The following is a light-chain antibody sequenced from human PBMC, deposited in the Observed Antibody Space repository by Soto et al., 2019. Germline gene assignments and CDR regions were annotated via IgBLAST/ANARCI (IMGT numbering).Light chain of an antibody. CDR1: SSDVGAYNY. Sequence: QSVLAQPASVSGSPGQSITISCTGTSSDVGAYNYVSWYFQHPGKAPKLMIYDVSNRPSGVSNRFSGSKSGNTASLTISGLQAEDEADYHCSSYTTKSTLVFGGGTKHTVL. CDR2: DVS. V-gene: IGLV2-14*01. CDR3: SSYTTKSTLV. J-gene: IGLJ3*02.